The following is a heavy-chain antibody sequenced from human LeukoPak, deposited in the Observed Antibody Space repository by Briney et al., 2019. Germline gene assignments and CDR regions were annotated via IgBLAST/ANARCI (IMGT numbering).Heavy chain of an antibody. J-gene: IGHJ4*02. CDR1: GFTFSSYA. CDR3: ARVRPVPPVYFDY. D-gene: IGHD6-6*01. Sequence: PGGSQRLSCAASGFTFSSYAMHWVRQAPGKGLEWVAVISYDGSNKYYADSVKGRFTISRDNSKNTLYLQMNSLRAEDTAVYYCARVRPVPPVYFDYWGQGTLVTVSS. V-gene: IGHV3-30-3*01. CDR2: ISYDGSNK.